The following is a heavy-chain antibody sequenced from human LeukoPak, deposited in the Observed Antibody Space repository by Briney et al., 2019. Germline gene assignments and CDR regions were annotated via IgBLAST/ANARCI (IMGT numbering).Heavy chain of an antibody. J-gene: IGHJ4*02. CDR3: ARAPHYYDSSGHYFDY. CDR2: ISSSSSYI. CDR1: GFTFSSYS. Sequence: PGGSLRLSCAASGFTFSSYSMNWVRQAPGKGLEWVSSISSSSSYIYYADSVKGRFTISRDNSKNTLYLQMNSLRAEDTAVYYCARAPHYYDSSGHYFDYWGQGTLVTVSS. V-gene: IGHV3-21*01. D-gene: IGHD3-22*01.